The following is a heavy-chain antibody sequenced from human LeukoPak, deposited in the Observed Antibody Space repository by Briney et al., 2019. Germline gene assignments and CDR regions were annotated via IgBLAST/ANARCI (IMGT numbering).Heavy chain of an antibody. V-gene: IGHV1-69*04. D-gene: IGHD3-16*02. CDR2: IIPILGIA. CDR3: AREVVPVIHTPQVNYGMDV. Sequence: SVKVSCKASGGTFSSYAISWVRQAPGQGLEWMGRIIPILGIANYAQKFQGRVAITADKSTSTAYMELSSLRSEDTAVYYCAREVVPVIHTPQVNYGMDVWGQGTTVTVSS. J-gene: IGHJ6*02. CDR1: GGTFSSYA.